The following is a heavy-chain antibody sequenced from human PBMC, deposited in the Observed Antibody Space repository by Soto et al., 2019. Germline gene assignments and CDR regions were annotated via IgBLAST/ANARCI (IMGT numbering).Heavy chain of an antibody. V-gene: IGHV4-59*01. Sequence: SETLSLTCTVSGGSIRDYFWTWIRQPPGKGLEWIGYTYYSGRTNYNPSLKSRVSISVDTSKNHFSLQLRSVTAADTAVYYCARVGGDDFGDSGGFDYWGQGTLVTSPQ. CDR2: TYYSGRT. D-gene: IGHD4-17*01. J-gene: IGHJ4*02. CDR1: GGSIRDYF. CDR3: ARVGGDDFGDSGGFDY.